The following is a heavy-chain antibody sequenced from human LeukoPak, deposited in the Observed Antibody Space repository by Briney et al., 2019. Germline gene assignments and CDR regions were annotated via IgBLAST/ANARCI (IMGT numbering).Heavy chain of an antibody. V-gene: IGHV4-34*01. CDR1: SGSFSAYY. CDR3: ARGVTYYYDNNNYVPYHFDS. D-gene: IGHD3-22*01. CDR2: VNHSGST. Sequence: PSETLSLTCAVYSGSFSAYYWTWIRQPPGKGLKWIGEVNHSGSTNYNPSLKSRVTISVDTSKNQFSLELSSVTAADTAVYYCARGVTYYYDNNNYVPYHFDSWGRGTLVTVSS. J-gene: IGHJ4*02.